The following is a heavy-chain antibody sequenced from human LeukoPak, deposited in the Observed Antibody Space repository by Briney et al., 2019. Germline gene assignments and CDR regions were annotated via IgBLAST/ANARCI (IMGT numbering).Heavy chain of an antibody. CDR1: GFTFSDYY. V-gene: IGHV3-11*01. D-gene: IGHD3-10*01. Sequence: GGSLRLSCAASGFTFSDYYMSWIRQAPGKGLEWVSYISSGGSTIYYADSVKGRFTISRDNAKNSLYLQMNSLRAEDTAVYYCARDSSVFGGPMYYFDYCGQGTLVTVSS. CDR2: ISSGGSTI. CDR3: ARDSSVFGGPMYYFDY. J-gene: IGHJ4*02.